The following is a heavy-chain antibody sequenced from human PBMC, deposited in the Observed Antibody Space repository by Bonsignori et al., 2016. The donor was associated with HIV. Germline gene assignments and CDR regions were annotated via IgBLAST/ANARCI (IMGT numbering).Heavy chain of an antibody. D-gene: IGHD3-22*01. J-gene: IGHJ4*02. V-gene: IGHV1-8*01. CDR2: MNPNSGNT. CDR3: ATARTYYYDSSGYPFDY. Sequence: WVRQAPGQGLEWMGWMNPNSGNTGYAQKFQGRVTMTRNTSISTAYMELSSLRSEDTAVYYCATARTYYYDSSGYPFDYWGQGTLVTVSS.